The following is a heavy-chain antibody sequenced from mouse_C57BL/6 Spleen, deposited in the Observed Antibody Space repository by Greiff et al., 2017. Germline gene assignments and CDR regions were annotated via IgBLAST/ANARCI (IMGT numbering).Heavy chain of an antibody. V-gene: IGHV5-17*01. D-gene: IGHD1-1*01. CDR3: ARSYYGSPYYFDY. Sequence: EVKLMESGGGLVKPGGSLKLSCAASGFTFSDYGMHWVRQAPEKGLEWVAYISSGSSTIYYADTVKGRFTIARDNAKNTLFLQMTSLRSEDTAMYYCARSYYGSPYYFDYWGQGTTLTVSS. CDR1: GFTFSDYG. J-gene: IGHJ2*01. CDR2: ISSGSSTI.